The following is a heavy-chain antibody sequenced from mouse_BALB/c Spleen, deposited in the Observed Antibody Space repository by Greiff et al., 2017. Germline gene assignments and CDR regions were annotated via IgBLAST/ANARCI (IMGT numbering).Heavy chain of an antibody. CDR3: NTIITAGYFDY. V-gene: IGHV14-4*02. Sequence: EVQLQQSGAELVRSGASVKLSCTASGFNIKDYYMHWVKQRPEQGLEWIGWIDPENGDTEYAPKFQGKATMTADTSSNTAYLQLSSLTSEDTAVYYGNTIITAGYFDYWGQGTTLTVSS. D-gene: IGHD1-2*01. J-gene: IGHJ2*01. CDR1: GFNIKDYY. CDR2: IDPENGDT.